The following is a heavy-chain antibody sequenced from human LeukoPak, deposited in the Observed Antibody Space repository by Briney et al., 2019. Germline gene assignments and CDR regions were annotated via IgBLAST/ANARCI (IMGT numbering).Heavy chain of an antibody. V-gene: IGHV3-9*01. CDR1: GFTFDDYA. CDR3: AKDGGYCSSTSCYGGFFDY. CDR2: ISWNSGSI. D-gene: IGHD2-2*01. Sequence: GGSLRLSCAAFGFTFDDYAMHWVRQAPGKGLEWVSGISWNSGSIGYADSVKGRFTISRDNAKNSLYLQMNSLRAEDTALYYCAKDGGYCSSTSCYGGFFDYWGQGTLVTVSS. J-gene: IGHJ4*02.